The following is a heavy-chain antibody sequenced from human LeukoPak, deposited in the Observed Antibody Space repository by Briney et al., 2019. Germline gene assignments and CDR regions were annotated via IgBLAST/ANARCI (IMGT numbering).Heavy chain of an antibody. D-gene: IGHD3-10*01. J-gene: IGHJ4*02. V-gene: IGHV1-46*01. CDR2: INPSGGST. Sequence: ASVKVSCKASGYTFTSYYMHWVRQAPGQGLEWMGIINPSGGSTSYAQKFQGRVTMTRDTSTSTVYMELSSLRSEDTAVYYCARDALDYYGSGSLYFDYWGQGTLVTVSS. CDR1: GYTFTSYY. CDR3: ARDALDYYGSGSLYFDY.